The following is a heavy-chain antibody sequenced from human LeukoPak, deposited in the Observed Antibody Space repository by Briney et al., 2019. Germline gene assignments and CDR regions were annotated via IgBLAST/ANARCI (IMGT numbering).Heavy chain of an antibody. V-gene: IGHV1-69*05. Sequence: ASVKVSCKASGGTFRSYAISWVRQAPGQGLEWMGRIIPIFGTANYAQKFQGRVTITTDESTSTAYMELSSLRSEDTAVYYCASYNGQWLAWDYWGQGTLVTVSS. D-gene: IGHD6-19*01. CDR2: IIPIFGTA. CDR3: ASYNGQWLAWDY. CDR1: GGTFRSYA. J-gene: IGHJ4*02.